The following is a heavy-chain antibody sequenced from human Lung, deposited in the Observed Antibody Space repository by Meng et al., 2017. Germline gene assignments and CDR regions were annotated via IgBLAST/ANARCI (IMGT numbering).Heavy chain of an antibody. CDR1: GFTFRSYW. V-gene: IGHV3-74*03. CDR2: IRGDGESI. J-gene: IGHJ4*02. CDR3: ARESGYFEY. Sequence: VQLVECGGGHFQPGASLRLSCAASGFTFRSYWMHWFRQAPGKGLVWVSRIRGDGESIVYADSVKGRFTISRDNAKNTLFLQMNSLRAEDTAVYYCARESGYFEYWGQGILVTVSS.